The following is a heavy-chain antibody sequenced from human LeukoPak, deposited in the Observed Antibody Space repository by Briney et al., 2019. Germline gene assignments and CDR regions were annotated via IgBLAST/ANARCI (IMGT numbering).Heavy chain of an antibody. Sequence: PGESLRLSCAASGFIFTIYDMSWVRQAPGEGREWVSRISGRGVSTVYGDSVKGWFTLSRDNSKNTLFLQMTSLRAEDTVVYYCAKVPRGNTYYFDYWGQGTLVTVSS. CDR1: GFIFTIYD. J-gene: IGHJ4*02. CDR3: AKVPRGNTYYFDY. CDR2: ISGRGVST. D-gene: IGHD2/OR15-2a*01. V-gene: IGHV3-23*01.